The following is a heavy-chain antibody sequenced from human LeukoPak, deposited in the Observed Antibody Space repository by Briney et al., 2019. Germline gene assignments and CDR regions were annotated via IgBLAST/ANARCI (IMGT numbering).Heavy chain of an antibody. CDR3: ASCSGGSCYSGRIDY. V-gene: IGHV3-21*01. Sequence: GGSLRLSCAASGFTFRSYSMNWVRQAPGKGLEWVSSISSSSSYIYYADSVKGRFTISRDNAKNSLYLQMNSLRAEDTAVYYCASCSGGSCYSGRIDYWGQGTLVTVSS. CDR1: GFTFRSYS. CDR2: ISSSSSYI. D-gene: IGHD2-15*01. J-gene: IGHJ4*02.